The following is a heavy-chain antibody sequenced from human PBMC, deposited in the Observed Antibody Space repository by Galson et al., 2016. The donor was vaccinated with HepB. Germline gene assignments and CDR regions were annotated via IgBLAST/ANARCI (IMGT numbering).Heavy chain of an antibody. CDR3: ARGLKYYYGSGSYLNNWFDP. D-gene: IGHD3-10*01. CDR1: GGSFSGYY. Sequence: SETLSLTCAVYGGSFSGYYWSWIRQPPGKGLEWIGEINHSGSTNYNPTLKSRVTISVDTSKNKFSLKLSSVTAADTAVYYCARGLKYYYGSGSYLNNWFDPWGQGTLVTVST. CDR2: INHSGST. J-gene: IGHJ5*02. V-gene: IGHV4-34*01.